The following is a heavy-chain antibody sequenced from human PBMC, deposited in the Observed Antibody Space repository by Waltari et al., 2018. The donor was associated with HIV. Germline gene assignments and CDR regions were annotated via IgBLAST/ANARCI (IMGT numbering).Heavy chain of an antibody. J-gene: IGHJ4*02. CDR1: GYTFTSQG. CDR2: ISAYNGDT. CDR3: ARGYGSGDPRYYSDY. V-gene: IGHV1-18*01. Sequence: QLQLGQSGTEVKRPGASVKVSCKASGYTFTSQGNSRVRRAPGQGLEWMGWISAYNGDTNYAQKFQGRVTMTTDTSTSTAYLELRSLRSDDTAVYYCARGYGSGDPRYYSDYWGQGTLVTVSS. D-gene: IGHD3-10*01.